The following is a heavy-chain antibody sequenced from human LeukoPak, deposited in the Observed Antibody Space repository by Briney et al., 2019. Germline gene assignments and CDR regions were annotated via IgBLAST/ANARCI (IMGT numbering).Heavy chain of an antibody. CDR2: IILISGTA. Sequence: ASVKVSCKASGGTFNSYTITWVRQAPGQGLEWMGGIILISGTANYAQKFQGRVTITADESTSTAYMELSSLRAEDTAVYYCARELGERRVEYRGWFDPWGQGTLVTVSS. V-gene: IGHV1-69*13. D-gene: IGHD1-1*01. CDR3: ARELGERRVEYRGWFDP. J-gene: IGHJ5*02. CDR1: GGTFNSYT.